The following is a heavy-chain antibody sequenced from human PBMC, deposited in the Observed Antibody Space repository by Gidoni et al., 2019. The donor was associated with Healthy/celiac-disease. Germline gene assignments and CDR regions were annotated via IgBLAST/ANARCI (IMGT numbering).Heavy chain of an antibody. CDR2: IKQDGSEK. Sequence: EVQLVESGGGLVQPGGSLRLSCAASGFTFSSYWMSWVRQAPGKGLEWVANIKQDGSEKYYVDSVKGRFTISRDNAKNSLYLQMNSLRAEDTAVYYCARDTSLTWIRYSSGGVVDYWGQGTLVTVSS. CDR1: GFTFSSYW. CDR3: ARDTSLTWIRYSSGGVVDY. J-gene: IGHJ4*02. V-gene: IGHV3-7*01. D-gene: IGHD6-19*01.